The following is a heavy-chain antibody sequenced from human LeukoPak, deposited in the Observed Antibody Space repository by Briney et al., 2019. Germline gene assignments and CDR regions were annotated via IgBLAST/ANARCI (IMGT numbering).Heavy chain of an antibody. CDR3: ARKQLTRHSSGLVDY. D-gene: IGHD3-22*01. V-gene: IGHV3-64*04. CDR1: GFTFSSFA. Sequence: GGSLRLSCAASGFTFSSFAMHWVRQAPGKGLEYLSAIYSDGSRTYYADSVKGRFTISRDNSKNTLYLQMNSLRAEDTAVYYCARKQLTRHSSGLVDYWGQGTLVTVSS. J-gene: IGHJ4*02. CDR2: IYSDGSRT.